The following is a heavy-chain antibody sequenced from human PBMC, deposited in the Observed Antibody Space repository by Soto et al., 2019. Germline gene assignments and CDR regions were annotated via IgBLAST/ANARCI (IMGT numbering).Heavy chain of an antibody. CDR2: ISSSSTYI. CDR1: GFTFSRYS. Sequence: EVKLVEAGGDLVKPGGSLRLSCAVSGFTFSRYSMDWVRQAPGKGLEWVASISSSSTYIYYADSVKGRFTISRDNAKNSLYLQMNSLRAEVTAVYFCARLASGYDFSDYWGQGTLVAVSS. V-gene: IGHV3-21*01. J-gene: IGHJ4*02. CDR3: ARLASGYDFSDY. D-gene: IGHD5-12*01.